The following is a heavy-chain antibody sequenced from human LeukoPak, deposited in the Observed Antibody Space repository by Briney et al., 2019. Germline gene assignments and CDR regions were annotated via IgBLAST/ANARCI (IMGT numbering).Heavy chain of an antibody. V-gene: IGHV4-39*07. CDR2: IYYSGST. CDR1: GGSFRSSSYY. Sequence: PSETLSLTCTVSGGSFRSSSYYWGWIRQTPGKGLEWIGCIYYSGSTYYNPSPKSRVTISVDTSKNQFSLKLSSVTAADTAVYYCACPYSYWGQGTLVTVSS. D-gene: IGHD2-21*01. J-gene: IGHJ4*02. CDR3: ACPYSY.